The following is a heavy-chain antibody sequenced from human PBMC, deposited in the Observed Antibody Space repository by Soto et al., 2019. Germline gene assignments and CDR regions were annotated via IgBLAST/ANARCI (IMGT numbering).Heavy chain of an antibody. CDR1: GGTFSSHT. V-gene: IGHV1-69*06. CDR3: ARDLEFRDGNISHLDY. J-gene: IGHJ4*02. CDR2: IIPIFGTP. Sequence: ASVKVSCKASGGTFSSHTFNWVRQAPGQGLEWMGGIIPIFGTPNYAQKFQGRVTITADKSTNTVYLELSSLRSEDTAIYYCARDLEFRDGNISHLDYWGQGTLVTVSS. D-gene: IGHD3-3*02.